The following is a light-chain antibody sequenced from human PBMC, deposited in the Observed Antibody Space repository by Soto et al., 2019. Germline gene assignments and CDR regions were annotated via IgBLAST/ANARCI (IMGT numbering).Light chain of an antibody. J-gene: IGKJ3*01. CDR3: QQYDRSPIT. CDR1: QSISSNR. CDR2: GVS. Sequence: EIVLTQSPGTLSLSPGERATLYCRASQSISSNRFAWFQEKPGQAPSLLIYGVSSRATGIPDRFSGSGSGTDFTLTINRLEPEDFGVYYCQQYDRSPITFGPGTKADIK. V-gene: IGKV3-20*01.